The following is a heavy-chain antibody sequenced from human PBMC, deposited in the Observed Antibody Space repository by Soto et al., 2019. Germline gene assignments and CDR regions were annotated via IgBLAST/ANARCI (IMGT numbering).Heavy chain of an antibody. D-gene: IGHD3-22*01. CDR3: ARNEGYYDSSGPYFDY. Sequence: GGSLRLSCAASGFTFSSYWMSWVRQAPGKGLEWVANIKQDGSEKYYVDSVKGRFTISRDNAKNSLYLQMNSLRAEDTAVYYCARNEGYYDSSGPYFDYWGQGTLVTLSS. CDR1: GFTFSSYW. V-gene: IGHV3-7*01. J-gene: IGHJ4*02. CDR2: IKQDGSEK.